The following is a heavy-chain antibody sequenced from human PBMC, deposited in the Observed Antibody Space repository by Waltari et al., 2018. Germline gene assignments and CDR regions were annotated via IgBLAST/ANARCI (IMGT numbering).Heavy chain of an antibody. J-gene: IGHJ4*02. CDR3: GRDRAVAGLNSGGDY. CDR1: GYTFINYG. D-gene: IGHD6-19*01. CDR2: ISSYRYDT. V-gene: IGHV1-18*01. Sequence: QVQLVQSGAEVKKPGASVKVSCKVSGYTFINYGFTWVRQAPGQGLEWMGWISSYRYDTKYAPKFQGRVIMTTDSSTSTAYMELRSLRSDDTAVYYCGRDRAVAGLNSGGDYWGQGTLVTVSS.